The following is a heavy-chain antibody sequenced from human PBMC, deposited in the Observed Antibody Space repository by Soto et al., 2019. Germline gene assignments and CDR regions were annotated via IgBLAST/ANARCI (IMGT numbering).Heavy chain of an antibody. CDR2: INHSGST. Sequence: SGTPSLHLPFSCGSLHSGDFHRNLIPPSPGKGLEWIGEINHSGSTNYNPSLKSRVTISVDTSKNQFSLKLSSVTAADTAVYYCASSGSGYDLTKVGYWGQGTLVTVSS. J-gene: IGHJ4*02. V-gene: IGHV4-34*01. D-gene: IGHD5-12*01. CDR3: ASSGSGYDLTKVGY. CDR1: CGSLHSGDFH.